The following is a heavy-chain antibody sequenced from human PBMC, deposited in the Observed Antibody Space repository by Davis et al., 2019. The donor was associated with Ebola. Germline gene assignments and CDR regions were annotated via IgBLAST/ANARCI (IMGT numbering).Heavy chain of an antibody. CDR1: GYTFNSYY. CDR3: TTPGGQDSGYDVFDI. J-gene: IGHJ3*02. Sequence: AASVKVSCKASGYTFNSYYMYWVRQAPGQGLEWMGIINPNDGRTIYAQKFQGRVTVTRDTSTTTVYMDLSSLRSEDTALYYCTTPGGQDSGYDVFDIWGQGTMVTVSS. CDR2: INPNDGRT. D-gene: IGHD5-12*01. V-gene: IGHV1-46*03.